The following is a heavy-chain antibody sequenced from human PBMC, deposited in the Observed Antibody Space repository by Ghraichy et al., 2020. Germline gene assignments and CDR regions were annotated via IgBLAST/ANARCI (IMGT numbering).Heavy chain of an antibody. CDR2: INHSGST. CDR1: GGSFSGYY. J-gene: IGHJ5*02. V-gene: IGHV4-34*01. D-gene: IGHD3-9*01. Sequence: ETLSLTCAVYGGSFSGYYWSWIRQPPGKGLEWIGEINHSGSTNYNPSLKSRVTISVDTSKNQFSLKLSSVTAADTAVYYCARGLSLIVLRYFDWLRGRNWFDPWGQGTLVTVSS. CDR3: ARGLSLIVLRYFDWLRGRNWFDP.